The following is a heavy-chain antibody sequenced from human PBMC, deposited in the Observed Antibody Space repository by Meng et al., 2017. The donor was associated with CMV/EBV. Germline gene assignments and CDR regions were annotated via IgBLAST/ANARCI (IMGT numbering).Heavy chain of an antibody. CDR2: TSTSGTKI. CDR1: GFTFNNYY. CDR3: ARSDCSSTSCYNYYYYGMDV. Sequence: GESLKISCAASGFTFNNYYMGWIRQAPGKGLEWVSYTSTSGTKIYYTDAVRGRFTISRDNAKNSLYLQMNSLRAEDTAVYYCARSDCSSTSCYNYYYYGMDVWGQGTTVTVSS. V-gene: IGHV3-11*04. D-gene: IGHD2-2*02. J-gene: IGHJ6*02.